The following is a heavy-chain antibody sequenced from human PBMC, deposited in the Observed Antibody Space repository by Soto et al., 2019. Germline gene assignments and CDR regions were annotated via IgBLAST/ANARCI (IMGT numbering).Heavy chain of an antibody. Sequence: ASVKVSCKASGYTFTGYYMHWVRQAPGQGLEWMGWINPNSGGTNYAQKFQGRVTMTRDTSISTAYMELSRLRSDDTAVYYCAVIAAAFSVFVRLDYWGQGTLVTVPQ. CDR1: GYTFTGYY. V-gene: IGHV1-2*02. CDR2: INPNSGGT. J-gene: IGHJ4*02. CDR3: AVIAAAFSVFVRLDY. D-gene: IGHD6-13*01.